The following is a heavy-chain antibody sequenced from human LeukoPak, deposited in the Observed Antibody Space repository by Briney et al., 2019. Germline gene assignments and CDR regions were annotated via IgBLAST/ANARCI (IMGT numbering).Heavy chain of an antibody. CDR3: ARDLRSPSDTNIAIGY. J-gene: IGHJ4*02. Sequence: GGSLRLSCAASGFTFSDHYMDWVRQAPGKALEWVGRTRNKANSYTTEYAASVKGRFTISRDDSKNSLYLQMNSLRAEDTAVYYCARDLRSPSDTNIAIGYWGQGTLVTVSS. CDR2: TRNKANSYTT. CDR1: GFTFSDHY. V-gene: IGHV3-72*01.